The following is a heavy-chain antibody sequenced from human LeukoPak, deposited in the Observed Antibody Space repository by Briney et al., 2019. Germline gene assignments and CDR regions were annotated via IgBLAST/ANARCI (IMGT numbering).Heavy chain of an antibody. CDR3: ASFWSGYRGNYMDV. CDR2: IYTSGST. Sequence: SQTLSLTCTVSGGSISSGSYYWSWIRQPAGKGLEWIGRIYTSGSTNYNPSLKSRVTISVDTSKNQFSLKLSSVTAADTAVYYCASFWSGYRGNYMDVWGKGTTVTVSS. CDR1: GGSISSGSYY. V-gene: IGHV4-61*02. D-gene: IGHD3-3*01. J-gene: IGHJ6*03.